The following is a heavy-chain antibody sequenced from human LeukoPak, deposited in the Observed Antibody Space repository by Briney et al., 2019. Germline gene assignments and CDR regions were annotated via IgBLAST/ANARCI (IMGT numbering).Heavy chain of an antibody. D-gene: IGHD2-2*02. Sequence: GGSLRLSCAASGFTFSSYAMSWVRQAPGKGLEWVSGFSGGDGSTSYADSVKGRFTISRDNSRNTLYLQMNSLRAEDTAVYYCAKGKVVPATIYDYWGQGTLVTVSS. CDR3: AKGKVVPATIYDY. J-gene: IGHJ4*02. CDR2: FSGGDGST. CDR1: GFTFSSYA. V-gene: IGHV3-23*01.